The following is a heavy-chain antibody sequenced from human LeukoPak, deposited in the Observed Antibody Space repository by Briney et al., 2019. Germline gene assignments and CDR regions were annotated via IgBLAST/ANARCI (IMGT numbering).Heavy chain of an antibody. CDR3: TKSGTTLDY. CDR1: GFTFDDYG. CDR2: INWNGGST. J-gene: IGHJ4*02. V-gene: IGHV3-20*04. D-gene: IGHD1-14*01. Sequence: PGGSLRLSCAASGFTFDDYGMSWVRQAPGKGLEWVSGINWNGGSTGYADSVKGRFTISRDNAKNSVYLQMNNLRAADTAMYYCTKSGTTLDYWGLGTLVTVSS.